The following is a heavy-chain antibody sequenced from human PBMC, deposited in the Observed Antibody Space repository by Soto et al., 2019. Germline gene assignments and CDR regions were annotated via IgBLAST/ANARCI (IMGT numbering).Heavy chain of an antibody. CDR3: AHRLNYYDSSGADWYFDL. V-gene: IGHV2-5*02. Sequence: QITLKESGPTLVKPTQTLTLTCTFSGFSLSTSGVGVGWIRQPPGKALEWLALIYWDDDKRYSPSLKSRLTITKDTSKNQVVLTMPNMDPVDTATYYCAHRLNYYDSSGADWYFDLWGRGTLVTVSS. J-gene: IGHJ2*01. CDR1: GFSLSTSGVG. D-gene: IGHD3-22*01. CDR2: IYWDDDK.